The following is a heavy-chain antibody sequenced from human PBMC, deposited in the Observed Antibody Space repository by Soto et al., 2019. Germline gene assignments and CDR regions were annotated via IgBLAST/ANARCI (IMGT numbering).Heavy chain of an antibody. D-gene: IGHD2-15*01. CDR2: ISASAITT. V-gene: IGHV3-23*04. J-gene: IGHJ4*02. Sequence: EVQLVDSGGGLVQPGESLRLSCAGSGLTFSAYAMSGVRQAPGKGLEWVSSISASAITTYNTDSERGRFTISRDNSRNTVYLQMNSLRAEDTAVYFCAKPPGFNNVVPAYFDYWGGGTPVPVSS. CDR1: GLTFSAYA. CDR3: AKPPGFNNVVPAYFDY.